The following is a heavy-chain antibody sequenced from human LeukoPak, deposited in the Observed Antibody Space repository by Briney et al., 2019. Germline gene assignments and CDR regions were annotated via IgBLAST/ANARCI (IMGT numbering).Heavy chain of an antibody. CDR1: GFTFSSYE. CDR2: ISSGGTTI. CDR3: ARRPVDY. D-gene: IGHD6-6*01. V-gene: IGHV3-48*03. Sequence: GGSLRLSCTASGFTFSSYEMNWVRQAPGKGPEWVSYISSGGTTIYYADSVKGRFTISRDNTKNSLYLQMNSLRAEDTAVYYCARRPVDYWGQGTLVTVSS. J-gene: IGHJ4*02.